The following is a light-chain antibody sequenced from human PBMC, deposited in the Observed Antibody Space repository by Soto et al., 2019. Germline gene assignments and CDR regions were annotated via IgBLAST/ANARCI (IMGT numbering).Light chain of an antibody. CDR3: CSYAGSYSYV. CDR2: DVN. J-gene: IGLJ1*01. CDR1: DSNIGFYNF. Sequence: QSALTQPRSLSGSPGQSVTISCTGTDSNIGFYNFVSWYQQHPDKAPHLVIYDVNKRPSGVPDRFSGSKSGNTASLTISGLQADDEADYYCCSYAGSYSYVFGIGTKLTVL. V-gene: IGLV2-11*01.